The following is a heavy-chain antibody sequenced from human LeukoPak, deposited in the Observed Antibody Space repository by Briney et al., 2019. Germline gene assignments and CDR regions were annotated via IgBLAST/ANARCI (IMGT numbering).Heavy chain of an antibody. J-gene: IGHJ4*02. CDR3: SNGIYSSSY. V-gene: IGHV3-7*01. CDR2: ISQDGSEE. D-gene: IGHD6-6*01. CDR1: GFTFTRYW. Sequence: GGSLRLSCAASGFTFTRYWMAWVRQAPGKGLEWISNISQDGSEEYYVDSVRGRFTASRDNAENSPYLQMNNLRAEDTAVYFCSNGIYSSSYWGQGTLVTVSS.